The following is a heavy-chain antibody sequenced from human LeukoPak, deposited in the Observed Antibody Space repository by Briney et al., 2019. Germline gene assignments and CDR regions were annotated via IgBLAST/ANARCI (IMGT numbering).Heavy chain of an antibody. CDR2: IFQSGST. Sequence: SETLSLTCAVSGGSISSGDNSRRWFRQPPGKGLECIGFIFQSGSTYYNPSLKSRVTISIDRSKNQFSLILSSVTAADTAVYYCARGSNYALDFWGQGTLVTVSS. CDR1: GGSISSGDNS. V-gene: IGHV4-30-2*01. CDR3: ARGSNYALDF. D-gene: IGHD5-18*01. J-gene: IGHJ4*02.